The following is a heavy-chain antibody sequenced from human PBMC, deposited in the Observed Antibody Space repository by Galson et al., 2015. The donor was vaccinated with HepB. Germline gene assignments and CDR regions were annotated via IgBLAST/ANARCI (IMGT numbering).Heavy chain of an antibody. CDR3: ARQASGSFFDY. Sequence: SLRLSCAASGFTFSIYAMHWVRQAPGKGLEWVAVISYDGSNKYYADSVKGRFTISRDNSKNTLYLQMNSLRAEDTAVYYCARQASGSFFDYWGQGTLVTVSS. V-gene: IGHV3-30*04. J-gene: IGHJ4*02. D-gene: IGHD3-10*01. CDR2: ISYDGSNK. CDR1: GFTFSIYA.